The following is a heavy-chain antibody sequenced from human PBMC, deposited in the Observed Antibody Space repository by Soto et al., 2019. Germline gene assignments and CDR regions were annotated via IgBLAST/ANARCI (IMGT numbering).Heavy chain of an antibody. V-gene: IGHV4-59*08. CDR1: GGSISSYC. D-gene: IGHD4-17*01. CDR3: ARALTTVTTYYFDY. CDR2: IYYSGST. Sequence: ASETLSLTCTVSGGSISSYCWSWIRQPPGKGLEWIGYIYYSGSTYYNPSLKSRVTISVDTSKNQFSLKLSSVTAADTAVYYCARALTTVTTYYFDYWGQGTLVTVSS. J-gene: IGHJ4*02.